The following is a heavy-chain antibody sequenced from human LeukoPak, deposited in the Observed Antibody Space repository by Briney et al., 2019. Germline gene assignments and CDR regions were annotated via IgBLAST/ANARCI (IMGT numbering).Heavy chain of an antibody. V-gene: IGHV3-64*01. CDR1: GFNFNIFY. CDR2: ITANGLGT. J-gene: IGHJ4*02. CDR3: ARARGYCNGGSCYYFDF. D-gene: IGHD2-15*01. Sequence: PGGSLRLSCAASGFNFNIFYMDWVRQSPGKGLEYVSSITANGLGTYYASSVKGRFTISRDNSQNTVFLQMGSLRSEDMAVYYCARARGYCNGGSCYYFDFWGQGTLVTVSS.